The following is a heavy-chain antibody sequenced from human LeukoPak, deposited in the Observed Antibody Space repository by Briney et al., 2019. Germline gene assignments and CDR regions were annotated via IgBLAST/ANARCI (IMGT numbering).Heavy chain of an antibody. J-gene: IGHJ4*02. D-gene: IGHD3-22*01. CDR3: ARDLTMIVVVTHFDY. Sequence: GGSLRLSCAASGFTFSSYSMNWVRQAPGKGLEWVSYISSSSSTIYYADSVKGRFTISRDNAKNSLYLQMNSLRAEDTAVYYCARDLTMIVVVTHFDYWGQGTLVTVSS. CDR1: GFTFSSYS. V-gene: IGHV3-48*04. CDR2: ISSSSSTI.